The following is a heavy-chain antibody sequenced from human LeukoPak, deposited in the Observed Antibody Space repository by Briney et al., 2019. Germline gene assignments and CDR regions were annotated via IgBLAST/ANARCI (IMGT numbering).Heavy chain of an antibody. CDR2: ISLGGGST. Sequence: GGSLRLSCAASGFTFSSYAMSWVRQAPGKGLEWVSTISLGGGSTYYADSVKGQFTISRDNPKNTLYLQMNSLRAEDTAVYYYAKAVTGALRGFDYWGQGTLVTVSS. D-gene: IGHD6-19*01. V-gene: IGHV3-23*01. CDR1: GFTFSSYA. J-gene: IGHJ4*02. CDR3: AKAVTGALRGFDY.